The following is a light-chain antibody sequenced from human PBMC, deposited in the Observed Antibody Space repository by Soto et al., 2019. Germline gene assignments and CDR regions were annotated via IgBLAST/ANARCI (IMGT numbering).Light chain of an antibody. J-gene: IGLJ1*01. CDR1: SSDIGPYIY. Sequence: QSALTQPPSASGSPGQSVTISCTGTSSDIGPYIYVSWYQQHPGKAPKLMISEVSRRPSGVPERFSGSKSGNTASLTVSGLQADDEAHYYCSSYAGSNNFVFGTGTKV. CDR3: SSYAGSNNFV. V-gene: IGLV2-8*01. CDR2: EVS.